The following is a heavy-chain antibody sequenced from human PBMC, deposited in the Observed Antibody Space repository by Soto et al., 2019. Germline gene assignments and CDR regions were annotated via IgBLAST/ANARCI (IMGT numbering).Heavy chain of an antibody. CDR1: VFTFTRYS. CDR3: ARESEDLTSNFDY. J-gene: IGHJ4*02. Sequence: MRLSCAASVFTFTRYSMNWVRPAPGKGLEWVSSISSTTNYIYYGDSMKGRFTISRDNAKNSLYLEMNSLRAEDTAVYYCARESEDLTSNFDYWGQGTLVTVSS. V-gene: IGHV3-21*06. CDR2: ISSTTNYI.